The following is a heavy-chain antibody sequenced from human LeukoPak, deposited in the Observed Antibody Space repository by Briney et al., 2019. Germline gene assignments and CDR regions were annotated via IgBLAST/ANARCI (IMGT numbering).Heavy chain of an antibody. D-gene: IGHD4-23*01. V-gene: IGHV4-39*07. CDR3: ATLTTVVTAYYFDY. CDR1: GGSITKNGYY. Sequence: SEPLSLTCSVSGGSITKNGYYWGWIRQSPETGLEWIGSMHYSGSTYYNPSLKSRVTISVDTSKSQFSLKLTSVTAADTAVYYCATLTTVVTAYYFDYWGQGTLVTVSS. J-gene: IGHJ4*02. CDR2: MHYSGST.